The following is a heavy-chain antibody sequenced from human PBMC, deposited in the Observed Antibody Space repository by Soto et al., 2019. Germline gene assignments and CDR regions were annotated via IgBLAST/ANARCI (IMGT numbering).Heavy chain of an antibody. Sequence: SETLSLTCSVSGGSISSGDYYWSRIRQPPGKGLEWIGYIYYSGSTYYSPSLKSRVTISVDTSKNQFSLKLSSVTAADTAVYYCARGSMTTGMDSWGQGTQVTVSS. D-gene: IGHD4-17*01. J-gene: IGHJ4*02. CDR1: GGSISSGDYY. CDR2: IYYSGST. CDR3: ARGSMTTGMDS. V-gene: IGHV4-30-4*01.